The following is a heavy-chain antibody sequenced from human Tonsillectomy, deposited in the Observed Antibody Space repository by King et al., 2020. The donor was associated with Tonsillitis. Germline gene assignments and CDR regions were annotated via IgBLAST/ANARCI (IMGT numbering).Heavy chain of an antibody. D-gene: IGHD3-22*01. Sequence: VQLVESGGALVQPGRSLRLSCAASGFSFDDYAMHWVRQAPGKGLEWVSGISWNSGTIGYADSVKGRFTISRDNAKNFLYLQMNSLRAEDTALYYCTKDPDYYDSSTSWGQGTPVTVSS. J-gene: IGHJ4*02. CDR3: TKDPDYYDSSTS. CDR2: ISWNSGTI. CDR1: GFSFDDYA. V-gene: IGHV3-9*01.